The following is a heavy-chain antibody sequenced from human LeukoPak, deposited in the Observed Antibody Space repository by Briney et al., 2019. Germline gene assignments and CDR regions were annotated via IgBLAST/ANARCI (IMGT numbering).Heavy chain of an antibody. CDR3: AKYSSSWYYFDY. Sequence: RGSLRLSCAASGFTFRSYAMSRVRQAPGKELEWVSAISGSGGSTYYADSVKGRFTISRDNSKNTLYLQMNSLRAEDTAVYYCAKYSSSWYYFDYWGQGTLVTVSS. D-gene: IGHD6-13*01. CDR2: ISGSGGST. J-gene: IGHJ4*02. CDR1: GFTFRSYA. V-gene: IGHV3-23*01.